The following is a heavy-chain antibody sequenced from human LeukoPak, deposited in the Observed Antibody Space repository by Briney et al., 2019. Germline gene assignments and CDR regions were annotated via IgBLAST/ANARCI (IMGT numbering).Heavy chain of an antibody. J-gene: IGHJ6*02. D-gene: IGHD3-16*01. V-gene: IGHV1-8*01. CDR2: MNPNSGNT. CDR3: ARGSPGLLRYYGMDV. Sequence: ASVKVSCTASGYTLTSYDINWVRQATGQGLEWMGWMNPNSGNTGYAQKFQVRVTMTRNTSISTAYMELSSLRSEDTAVYYCARGSPGLLRYYGMDVWGQGTTVTVSS. CDR1: GYTLTSYD.